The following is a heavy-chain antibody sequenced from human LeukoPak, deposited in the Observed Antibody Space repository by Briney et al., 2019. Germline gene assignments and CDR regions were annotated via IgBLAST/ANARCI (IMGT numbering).Heavy chain of an antibody. D-gene: IGHD6-13*01. CDR1: GASISSHY. CDR3: ARFRVAGLKEAFDY. CDR2: IHTSGYT. Sequence: SETLSLTCSVSGASISSHYWSWIRQPPGKGLEWIGYIHTSGYTNYNPSLQSRVTISTDISENQFSLKLSSVTAADTAVYYCARFRVAGLKEAFDYWGQGTLVTVSS. J-gene: IGHJ4*02. V-gene: IGHV4-4*08.